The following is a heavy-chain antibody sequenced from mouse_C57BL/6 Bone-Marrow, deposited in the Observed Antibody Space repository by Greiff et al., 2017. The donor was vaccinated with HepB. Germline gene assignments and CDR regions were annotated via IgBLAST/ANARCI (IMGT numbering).Heavy chain of an antibody. CDR3: AILLWFAY. Sequence: VQLQQPGAELVRPGTSVKLSCKASGYTFTSYWMHWVKQRPGQGLEWIGVIDPSDSYTNYNQKFKGKATLTVDTSSSTAYMQLSSLTSEDSAVYYCAILLWFAYGGQGTLVTVSA. J-gene: IGHJ3*01. CDR2: IDPSDSYT. CDR1: GYTFTSYW. V-gene: IGHV1-59*01.